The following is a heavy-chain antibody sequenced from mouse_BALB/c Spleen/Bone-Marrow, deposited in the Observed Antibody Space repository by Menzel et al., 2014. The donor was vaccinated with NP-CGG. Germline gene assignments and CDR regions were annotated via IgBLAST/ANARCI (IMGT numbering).Heavy chain of an antibody. D-gene: IGHD2-2*01. Sequence: VQLKQSGAELVKPGASVKLSCTASGFNIKDTYMHWVKQRPEQGLEWIGRIDPANGNTKYDPKFQGKATITADTSSNTAYLQLSSLTSEGTAVYYCARGYDGFAYWGQGTLVTVSA. V-gene: IGHV14-3*02. CDR3: ARGYDGFAY. J-gene: IGHJ3*01. CDR1: GFNIKDTY. CDR2: IDPANGNT.